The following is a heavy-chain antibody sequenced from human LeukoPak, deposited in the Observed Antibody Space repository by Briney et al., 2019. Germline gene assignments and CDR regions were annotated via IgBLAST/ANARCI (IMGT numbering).Heavy chain of an antibody. CDR1: GFTVSSNY. Sequence: GGSLRLSCAASGFTVSSNYMSWVRQAPGKGLEWVSVIYSGGSTYYADSVKGQFTISRDNSNNTLYLQMNSLRAEDTAVYYCASASGYDFNFDYWGQGTLVTVSS. CDR3: ASASGYDFNFDY. J-gene: IGHJ4*02. CDR2: IYSGGST. V-gene: IGHV3-53*01. D-gene: IGHD5-12*01.